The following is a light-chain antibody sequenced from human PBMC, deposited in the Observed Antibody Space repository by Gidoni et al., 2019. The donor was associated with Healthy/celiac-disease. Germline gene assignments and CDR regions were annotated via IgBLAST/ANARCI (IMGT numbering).Light chain of an antibody. Sequence: DIQMTQSPSSLSASVGDRVTITCRASQSISSYLNWYQQKPGKAPKLLIYAASSLQSVVPSRCSGSVSVTDFTLSTSSLQPEEFATYYCQQSYSTPDTFGQGTRLEI. CDR1: QSISSY. V-gene: IGKV1-39*01. CDR3: QQSYSTPDT. J-gene: IGKJ5*01. CDR2: AAS.